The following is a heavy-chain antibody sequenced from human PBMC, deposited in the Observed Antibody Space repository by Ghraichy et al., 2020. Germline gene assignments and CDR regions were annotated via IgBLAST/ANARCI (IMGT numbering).Heavy chain of an antibody. CDR2: IWYDGSNK. CDR3: ARGGWGATGRDAFDI. D-gene: IGHD1-26*01. CDR1: GFTFSSYG. Sequence: GGSLRLSCAASGFTFSSYGMHWVRQAPGKGLEWVAVIWYDGSNKYYADSVKGRFTISRDNSKNTLYLQMNSLRAEDTAVYYCARGGWGATGRDAFDIWGQGTMVTVSS. J-gene: IGHJ3*02. V-gene: IGHV3-33*01.